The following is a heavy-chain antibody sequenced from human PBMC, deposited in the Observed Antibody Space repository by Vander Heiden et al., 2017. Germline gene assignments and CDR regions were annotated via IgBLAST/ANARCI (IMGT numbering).Heavy chain of an antibody. Sequence: EVQLVESGGGLVQPGVFLSRPCEGSGFTFSGYSMNWGGQAPGKGLEWISYISSSGSRVNYADSVKGRFTISRDNAKNSLYLQMNSLRDDDTAVYYCASRYCSGGSCYRLDAFDIWGQGTMVTVSP. CDR1: GFTFSGYS. D-gene: IGHD2-15*01. J-gene: IGHJ3*02. CDR3: ASRYCSGGSCYRLDAFDI. V-gene: IGHV3-48*02. CDR2: ISSSGSRV.